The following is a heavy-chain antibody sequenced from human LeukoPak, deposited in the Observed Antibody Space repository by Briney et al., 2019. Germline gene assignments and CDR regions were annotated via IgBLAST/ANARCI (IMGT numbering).Heavy chain of an antibody. V-gene: IGHV4-59*01. Sequence: PSETLSLTCTVSGGSISSYYWSWIRQPPGKGLEWIGYIYYSGSTNYNPSLKSRVTISVDTSKNQFSLKLSSVTAADTAVYYCASSLGYCTNGVCFNWFDPWGQGTLVTVSS. J-gene: IGHJ5*02. CDR3: ASSLGYCTNGVCFNWFDP. CDR2: IYYSGST. D-gene: IGHD2-8*01. CDR1: GGSISSYY.